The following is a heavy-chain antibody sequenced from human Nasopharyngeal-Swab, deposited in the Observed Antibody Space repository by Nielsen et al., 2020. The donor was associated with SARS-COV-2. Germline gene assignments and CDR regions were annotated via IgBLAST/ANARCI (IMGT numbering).Heavy chain of an antibody. J-gene: IGHJ4*02. D-gene: IGHD2-15*01. Sequence: GESLKISCAASGFTFSTYAMHWVRQAPGKGLEWVAVISYHGSGENYADSVKGRFTISRDNSKNTLYLQMHSLRAEDTAVYYCATPGTRCSGDTCNMWVFDYWGQGTLVTVSS. CDR3: ATPGTRCSGDTCNMWVFDY. V-gene: IGHV3-30*04. CDR2: ISYHGSGE. CDR1: GFTFSTYA.